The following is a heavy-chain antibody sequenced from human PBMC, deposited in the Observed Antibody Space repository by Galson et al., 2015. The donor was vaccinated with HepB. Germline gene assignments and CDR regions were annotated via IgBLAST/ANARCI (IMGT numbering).Heavy chain of an antibody. CDR2: INAGNGNT. D-gene: IGHD6-6*01. Sequence: SVKVSCKASGYTFTSYAMHWVRQAPGQRLEWMGWINAGNGNTKYSQKFQGRVTITRDTSASTAYMELSSLRSEDTAVYYCARGSSSLKPRNNWFDPWGQGTLVTVSS. V-gene: IGHV1-3*01. CDR3: ARGSSSLKPRNNWFDP. J-gene: IGHJ5*02. CDR1: GYTFTSYA.